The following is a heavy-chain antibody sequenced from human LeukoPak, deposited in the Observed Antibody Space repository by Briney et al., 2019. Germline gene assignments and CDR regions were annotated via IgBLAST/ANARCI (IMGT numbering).Heavy chain of an antibody. CDR3: ASNPPKYVTSPLGY. V-gene: IGHV1-2*02. CDR2: INPNSGGT. D-gene: IGHD4-11*01. Sequence: GASVKVSCKASGYTFTGYYMHWVRQAPGQGPEWMGWINPNSGGTNYAQKFQGRVSMTRDTSITTAYMELSRLTSDDTAVYYCASNPPKYVTSPLGYWGQGTLVTVSS. CDR1: GYTFTGYY. J-gene: IGHJ4*02.